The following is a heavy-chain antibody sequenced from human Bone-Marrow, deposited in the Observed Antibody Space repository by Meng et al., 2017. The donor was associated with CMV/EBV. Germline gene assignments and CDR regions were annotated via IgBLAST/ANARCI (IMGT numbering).Heavy chain of an antibody. V-gene: IGHV3-11*04. D-gene: IGHD3-10*01. CDR1: GFTFSDYY. J-gene: IGHJ6*02. CDR2: ISSSGSTI. CDR3: ARDYYGSGSYLYYYYYGMDV. Sequence: GGSRRLSCAASGFTFSDYYMTWIRQAPGKGLEWVSYISSSGSTIYYADSVKGRFTISRDNAKNSLYLQMNSLRAEDTAVYYCARDYYGSGSYLYYYYYGMDVWGQWTTVTVSS.